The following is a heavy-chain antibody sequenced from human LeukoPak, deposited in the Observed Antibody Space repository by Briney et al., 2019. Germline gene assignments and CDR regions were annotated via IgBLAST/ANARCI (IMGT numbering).Heavy chain of an antibody. CDR2: MNPNSGNT. V-gene: IGHV1-8*01. CDR3: ARGVAPDY. CDR1: GYTFTSYD. J-gene: IGHJ4*02. Sequence: ASVKVSSKASGYTFTSYDINWVRQAPGQGLEWMGWMNPNSGNTGYEQKFQGRFTMTTDTSIRTGYMELGSLTSEDTAVYYCARGVAPDYWGQGTLVTVSS. D-gene: IGHD5-12*01.